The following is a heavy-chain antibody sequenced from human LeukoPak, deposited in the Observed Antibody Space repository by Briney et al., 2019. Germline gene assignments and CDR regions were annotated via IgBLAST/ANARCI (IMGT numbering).Heavy chain of an antibody. CDR3: ARGDGGQIYYFDY. Sequence: SETLSLTCAVYGGSFSGYYWSWIRQPPGKGLEWIGEINHSGSTNYNPSLKSRVTISVDTSKNQFSLKLGSVTAADTAVYYCARGDGGQIYYFDYWGQGTLVTVSS. J-gene: IGHJ4*02. V-gene: IGHV4-34*01. CDR1: GGSFSGYY. CDR2: INHSGST. D-gene: IGHD2-15*01.